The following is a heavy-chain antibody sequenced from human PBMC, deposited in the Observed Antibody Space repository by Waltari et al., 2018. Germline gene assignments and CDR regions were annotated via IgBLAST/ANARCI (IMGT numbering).Heavy chain of an antibody. V-gene: IGHV3-7*01. J-gene: IGHJ4*02. D-gene: IGHD1-20*01. CDR1: GFMFSNNW. CDR2: IKQDGGEV. Sequence: EVQLVESGGGLVQPGGSVRLSCAASGFMFSNNWMSWVRQAPGKGLEWVANIKQDGGEVYYVDSVKGRFTISRDNAKNSLYLQMNSLRAEDTAVYYCARDPHDNWNDLDYWGQGTLVTVSS. CDR3: ARDPHDNWNDLDY.